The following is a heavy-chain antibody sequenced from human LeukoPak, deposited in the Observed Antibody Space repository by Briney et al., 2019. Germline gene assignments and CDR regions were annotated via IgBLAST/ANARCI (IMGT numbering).Heavy chain of an antibody. CDR2: ISAGGATT. D-gene: IGHD6-6*01. V-gene: IGHV3-23*01. Sequence: GGSLRLSCAASGFTFNNYAMSWVRQAPGKGLEWVSAISAGGATTFSADSVKGRFTISRDYSQNTLYLQMNSLRAEDTAVYYCAKTPRQFSSSAVFDIWGQGTMVTVSS. J-gene: IGHJ3*02. CDR3: AKTPRQFSSSAVFDI. CDR1: GFTFNNYA.